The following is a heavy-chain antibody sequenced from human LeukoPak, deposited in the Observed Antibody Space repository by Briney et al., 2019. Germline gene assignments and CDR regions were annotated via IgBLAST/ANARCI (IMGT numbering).Heavy chain of an antibody. Sequence: SVKVSCKASGGTFSSYAISWVRQAPGQGLEWMGGIIPIFGTANYAQKFQGRVTITADESTSTAYMELSSLRSEDTAVCYCATEIFPIAAAGTNWGQGTLVTVSS. J-gene: IGHJ4*02. CDR2: IIPIFGTA. CDR1: GGTFSSYA. CDR3: ATEIFPIAAAGTN. V-gene: IGHV1-69*13. D-gene: IGHD6-13*01.